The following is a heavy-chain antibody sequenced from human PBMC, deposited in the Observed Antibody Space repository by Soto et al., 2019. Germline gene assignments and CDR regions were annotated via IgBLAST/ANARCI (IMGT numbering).Heavy chain of an antibody. Sequence: ASVKVSCKASGYTFTSYGISWVRQAPGLGLEWMGWISAYNGNANYAQKLQGRVTMTTDTSTSTAYMELRSLRSDDTAVYYCARDPGYCSSTSCYPDWFDPWGQGTLVTVSS. CDR2: ISAYNGNA. D-gene: IGHD2-2*01. CDR3: ARDPGYCSSTSCYPDWFDP. V-gene: IGHV1-18*04. J-gene: IGHJ5*02. CDR1: GYTFTSYG.